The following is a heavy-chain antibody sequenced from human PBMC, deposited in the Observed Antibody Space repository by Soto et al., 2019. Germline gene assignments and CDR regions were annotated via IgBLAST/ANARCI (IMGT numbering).Heavy chain of an antibody. CDR2: ISGSSSYI. CDR1: GFSFSTYS. J-gene: IGHJ4*02. CDR3: ARESEDLTSNFDY. Sequence: GGSLRLSCAASGFSFSTYSMSWVRQAPGRGLEWVSLISGSSSYIYYVDSVKGRFTISRDNAKNSLYLQMNSLRAEDTALYYCARESEDLTSNFDYWGQGTLVTVSS. V-gene: IGHV3-21*01.